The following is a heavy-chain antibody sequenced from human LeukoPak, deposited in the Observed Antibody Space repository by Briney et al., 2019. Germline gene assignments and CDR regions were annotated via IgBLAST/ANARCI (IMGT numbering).Heavy chain of an antibody. Sequence: GGSLRLSCAASGFTFSSYWMNWVRQAPGKGLEWVANIKQDGSEQYYVDSVKGRVTISRDNTKNSLYLQMNSLRAEDTAVYYCARLGGSYGDSAFDIWGQGTMVTVSS. CDR3: ARLGGSYGDSAFDI. CDR2: IKQDGSEQ. D-gene: IGHD1-26*01. J-gene: IGHJ3*02. CDR1: GFTFSSYW. V-gene: IGHV3-7*01.